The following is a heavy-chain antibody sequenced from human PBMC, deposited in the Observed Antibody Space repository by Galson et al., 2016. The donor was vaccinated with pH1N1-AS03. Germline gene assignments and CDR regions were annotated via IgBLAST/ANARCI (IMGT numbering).Heavy chain of an antibody. CDR3: ARTRGVLQSSGEMLSYFDY. D-gene: IGHD3-10*01. Sequence: SLRLSCAASGFTFGAFWMSWVRQAPGKGLEWVANIKEDGHDQHYVASVKGRFTISRDNAKKSLFLQMNSLTADDTAVYYCARTRGVLQSSGEMLSYFDYWGLGSLVTVSS. J-gene: IGHJ4*02. CDR2: IKEDGHDQ. V-gene: IGHV3-7*01. CDR1: GFTFGAFW.